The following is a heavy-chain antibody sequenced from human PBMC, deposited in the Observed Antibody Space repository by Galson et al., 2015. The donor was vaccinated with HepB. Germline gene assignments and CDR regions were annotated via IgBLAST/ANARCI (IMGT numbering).Heavy chain of an antibody. V-gene: IGHV3-30*03. CDR2: ISYDGSNK. Sequence: SLRLSCAASGFTFSSYGMHWVRQAPGKGLEWVAVISYDGSNKYYADSVKGRFTISRDNSKNTLYLQMNSLRAEDTAVYYCARGRTIVGAIPRLWDYWGQGTLVTVSS. CDR1: GFTFSSYG. CDR3: ARGRTIVGAIPRLWDY. D-gene: IGHD1-26*01. J-gene: IGHJ4*02.